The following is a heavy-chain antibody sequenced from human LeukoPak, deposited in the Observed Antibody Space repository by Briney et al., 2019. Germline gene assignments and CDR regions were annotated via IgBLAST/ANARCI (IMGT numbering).Heavy chain of an antibody. Sequence: GGFLRLSCSASGFTFSSHSLMWVRQAPGKGLELVSSISPDSGYIYYADSVKGRFTISRDNAENSLFLQMNSLGAEDTAVYYCAPFSAVTHYYFDYWGQGTLVTVSS. V-gene: IGHV3-21*01. D-gene: IGHD6-13*01. J-gene: IGHJ4*02. CDR2: ISPDSGYI. CDR1: GFTFSSHS. CDR3: APFSAVTHYYFDY.